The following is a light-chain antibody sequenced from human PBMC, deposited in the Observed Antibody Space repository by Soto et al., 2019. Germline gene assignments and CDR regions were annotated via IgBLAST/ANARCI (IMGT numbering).Light chain of an antibody. CDR3: QQTSAFPRT. CDR1: RDIGNS. V-gene: IGKV1-12*01. Sequence: IQMTQSPSSVSASVGDRLTITCRASRDIGNSLAWYQQTPGKAPKLLLRGASSLHRGVPSRFSGGGAGTEFTLTISSLQPEDFATYYCQQTSAFPRTFGQGTKVDIK. J-gene: IGKJ1*01. CDR2: GAS.